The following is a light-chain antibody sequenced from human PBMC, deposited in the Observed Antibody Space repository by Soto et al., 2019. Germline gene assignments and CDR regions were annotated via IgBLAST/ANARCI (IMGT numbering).Light chain of an antibody. J-gene: IGLJ1*01. Sequence: LTQPASVSGSPGQSITISCTGTSSDVGGYNYVSWYQQHPGKAPKLMIYEVSNRPSGVSNRFSGSKSGNTASLTISGLQAEDEADYYCSSYTSSSTLSYVFGTGTKVTVL. CDR3: SSYTSSSTLSYV. CDR1: SSDVGGYNY. CDR2: EVS. V-gene: IGLV2-14*01.